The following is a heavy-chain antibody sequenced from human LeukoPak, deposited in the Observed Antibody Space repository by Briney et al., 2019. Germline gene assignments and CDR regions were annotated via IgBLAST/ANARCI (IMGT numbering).Heavy chain of an antibody. D-gene: IGHD5-24*01. Sequence: TGGSLRLSCAASGFTFSSYWMHWVRQAPGKGLVWVSRINSDGSSTSYADSVKGRFTISRDNAKNTLYLQMNSLRAEDTAVYYCARGVRWLQSHWCFDLWGRGTLVTVSS. V-gene: IGHV3-74*01. CDR2: INSDGSST. CDR1: GFTFSSYW. J-gene: IGHJ2*01. CDR3: ARGVRWLQSHWCFDL.